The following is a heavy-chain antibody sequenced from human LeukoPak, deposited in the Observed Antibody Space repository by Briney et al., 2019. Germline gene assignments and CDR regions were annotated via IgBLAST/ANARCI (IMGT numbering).Heavy chain of an antibody. J-gene: IGHJ6*03. CDR3: AREAPAAGTGVYYYYYMDV. CDR1: GYTFTSYD. Sequence: ASVKVSCKASGYTFTSYDINWVRQATGQGLEWMGWMNPNSGNTGYAQKFQGRVTITRNTSISTAYMELSRLRSEDTAVYYCAREAPAAGTGVYYYYYMDVWGKGTTVTVSS. D-gene: IGHD6-13*01. CDR2: MNPNSGNT. V-gene: IGHV1-8*03.